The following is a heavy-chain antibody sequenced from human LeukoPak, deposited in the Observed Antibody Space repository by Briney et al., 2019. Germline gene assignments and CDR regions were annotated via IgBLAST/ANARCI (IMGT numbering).Heavy chain of an antibody. V-gene: IGHV1-2*02. CDR2: INPNSGGT. CDR3: ARGYCSSTSCYTSPQDPPSNWFDP. CDR1: GYTFTGYY. Sequence: ASVKVSCKASGYTFTGYYMHWVRQAPGQRLEWMGWINPNSGGTNYAQKFQGRVTMTRDTSISTAYMELSRLRSDDTAVYYCARGYCSSTSCYTSPQDPPSNWFDPWGQGTLVTVSS. D-gene: IGHD2-2*02. J-gene: IGHJ5*02.